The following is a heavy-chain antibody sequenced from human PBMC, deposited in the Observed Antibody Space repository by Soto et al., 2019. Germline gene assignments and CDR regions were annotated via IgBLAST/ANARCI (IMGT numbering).Heavy chain of an antibody. CDR2: IIPMFGAA. V-gene: IGHV1-69*06. D-gene: IGHD3-22*01. J-gene: IGHJ5*02. CDR1: GGIIISYA. Sequence: GASVKVSCKASGGIIISYAISWVRQAPGQGLEWMGGIIPMFGAANYAQKFQGRVTISADKSTRTVYMDLSSLRSDDTAMYYCARDENPYYYDSGGISGRHWFDPWGQGNLVTVSS. CDR3: ARDENPYYYDSGGISGRHWFDP.